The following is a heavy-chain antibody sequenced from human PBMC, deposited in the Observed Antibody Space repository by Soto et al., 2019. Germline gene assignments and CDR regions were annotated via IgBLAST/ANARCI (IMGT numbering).Heavy chain of an antibody. CDR1: GGTLSSGYW. CDR2: IYHSGGT. V-gene: IGHV4-4*02. CDR3: ARVSRDPDLSAP. J-gene: IGHJ5*02. Sequence: SETLSLTCAVSGGTLSSGYWWIWVRQSPGKGLEWVGEIYHSGGTNYNPSLKSRLTMSLDKSKPKFSLKLTSVTAADTAVYYCARVSRDPDLSAPWGQRTPVNVSS.